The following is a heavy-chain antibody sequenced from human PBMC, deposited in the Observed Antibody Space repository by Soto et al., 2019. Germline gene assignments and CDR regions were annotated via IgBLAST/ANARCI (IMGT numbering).Heavy chain of an antibody. CDR1: GGTFSSYT. V-gene: IGHV1-69*02. CDR2: IIPILGIA. J-gene: IGHJ6*02. Sequence: QVQLVQSGAEVKKPGSSVKVSCKASGGTFSSYTISWVRQAPGQGLEWMGRIIPILGIANYAQKFQGRVTITAEKSTSTAYMELSSLRSEDTAVYYCARADIVVVPAAMWFGGMDVWGQGTTVTVSS. D-gene: IGHD2-2*01. CDR3: ARADIVVVPAAMWFGGMDV.